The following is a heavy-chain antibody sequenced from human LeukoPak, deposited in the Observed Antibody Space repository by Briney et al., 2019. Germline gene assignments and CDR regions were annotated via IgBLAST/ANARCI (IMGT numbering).Heavy chain of an antibody. D-gene: IGHD2-21*01. J-gene: IGHJ4*02. CDR3: AKGRYSQGGTFDY. V-gene: IGHV3-23*01. CDR1: GFTFSTYA. Sequence: GSLRLSCAASGFTFSTYAMTWVRQAPGKGLEWVSAISDSGDSTYYADSVKGRFTISRDNSKNTLFLQMSGLRAEDTAVYYCAKGRYSQGGTFDYWGQGTLVTVSS. CDR2: ISDSGDST.